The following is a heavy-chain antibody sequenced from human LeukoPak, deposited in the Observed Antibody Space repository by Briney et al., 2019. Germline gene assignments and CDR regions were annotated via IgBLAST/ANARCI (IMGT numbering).Heavy chain of an antibody. Sequence: GGSLRLSCAASGFTFSSYSMSWVRQAPGKGLEWVSSISSSSSYIYYADSVKGRFTISRDNSKNTLYLQMNSLRAEDTAVYYCARDSSDNWFDPWGQGTLVTVSS. CDR1: GFTFSSYS. V-gene: IGHV3-21*04. CDR3: ARDSSDNWFDP. D-gene: IGHD2/OR15-2a*01. J-gene: IGHJ5*02. CDR2: ISSSSSYI.